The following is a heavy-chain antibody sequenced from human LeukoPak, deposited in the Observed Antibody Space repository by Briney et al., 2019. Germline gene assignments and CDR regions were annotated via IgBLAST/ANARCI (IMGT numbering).Heavy chain of an antibody. CDR3: TTDPEDSGSYFVD. J-gene: IGHJ4*02. V-gene: IGHV3-15*01. CDR2: IKSKTDGGTT. D-gene: IGHD1-26*01. CDR1: GFTFSNYW. Sequence: GGSLRLSCEGSGFTFSNYWMSWVRQAPGKGLEWVGRIKSKTDGGTTDYAAPVKGRFTISRDDSKNTLYLQMNSLKTEDTAVYYCTTDPEDSGSYFVDWGQGTLVTVSS.